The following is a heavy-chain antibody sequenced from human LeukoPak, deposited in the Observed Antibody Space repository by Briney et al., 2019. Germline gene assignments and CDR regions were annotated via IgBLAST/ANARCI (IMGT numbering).Heavy chain of an antibody. Sequence: SETLSLTCAVSGYSISSGYYWGWLRQPPGKGLEWIGSIYHSGSTYYNPSLKSRVTISVDTSKNQFSLKLSSVTAADTAVYYWARAKGSGWYPVDYWGQGTLVTVSS. CDR2: IYHSGST. V-gene: IGHV4-38-2*01. CDR3: ARAKGSGWYPVDY. J-gene: IGHJ4*02. CDR1: GYSISSGYY. D-gene: IGHD6-19*01.